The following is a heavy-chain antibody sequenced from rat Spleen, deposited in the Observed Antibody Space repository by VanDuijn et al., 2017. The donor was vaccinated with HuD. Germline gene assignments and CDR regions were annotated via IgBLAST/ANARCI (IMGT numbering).Heavy chain of an antibody. J-gene: IGHJ2*01. CDR2: ISYSGTT. CDR1: GFSITSNF. Sequence: EVQLQESGPGLVKPSQSLSLTCSVTGFSITSNFWGWIRKFPGNKMERMGYISYSGTTSYNPSLKSRISITRDTSKNQLFLQLNSVTTEDTATYYCARGSGGAPFDYWGQGVMVTVSS. CDR3: ARGSGGAPFDY. V-gene: IGHV3-1*01. D-gene: IGHD3-1*01.